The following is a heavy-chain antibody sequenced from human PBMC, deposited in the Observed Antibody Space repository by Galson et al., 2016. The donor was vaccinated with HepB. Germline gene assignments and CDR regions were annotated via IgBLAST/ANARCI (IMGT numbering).Heavy chain of an antibody. D-gene: IGHD1-26*01. CDR3: AGDSGSPNWFDP. CDR1: GYTFTTYA. V-gene: IGHV1-3*01. J-gene: IGHJ5*02. Sequence: SVKVSCKASGYTFTTYAMHWVRQAPGQRLEWMGWINAGNGNTKYSQKFQGRVTITRDTSASTAYMELSSLRSEDTAVYYCAGDSGSPNWFDPWGQGTLVTVSS. CDR2: INAGNGNT.